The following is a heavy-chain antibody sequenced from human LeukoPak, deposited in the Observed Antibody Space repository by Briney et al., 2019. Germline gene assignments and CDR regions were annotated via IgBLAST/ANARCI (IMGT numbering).Heavy chain of an antibody. D-gene: IGHD2-15*01. V-gene: IGHV3-30-3*01. J-gene: IGHJ4*02. CDR2: ISYDGSKT. CDR3: ARDQSSGGRWLDY. CDR1: GFTFSSFA. Sequence: QPGGSLRLSCAASGFTFSSFAVHWVRQAPGKGLEWVAVISYDGSKTYYADSVKGRFTISRDNSKNTVYLQMNSLSTEDTAMYYCARDQSSGGRWLDYWGRGTLVTVSS.